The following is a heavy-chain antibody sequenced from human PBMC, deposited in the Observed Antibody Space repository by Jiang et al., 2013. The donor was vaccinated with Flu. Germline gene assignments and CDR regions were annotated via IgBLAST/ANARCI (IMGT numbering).Heavy chain of an antibody. CDR2: INAGNGNT. J-gene: IGHJ3*02. V-gene: IGHV1-3*01. Sequence: GAEVKKPGASVKVSCKASGYTFTSYAMHWVRQAPGQRLEWMGWINAGNGNTKYSQKFQGRVTITRDTSASTAYMELSSLRSEDTAVYYCARSMSVPIVVVITEGSGAFDIWGQGTMVTVSS. D-gene: IGHD3-22*01. CDR1: GYTFTSYA. CDR3: ARSMSVPIVVVITEGSGAFDI.